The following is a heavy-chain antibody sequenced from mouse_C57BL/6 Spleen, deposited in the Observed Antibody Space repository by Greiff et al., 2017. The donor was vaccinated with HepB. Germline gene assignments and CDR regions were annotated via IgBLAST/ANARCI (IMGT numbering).Heavy chain of an antibody. Sequence: QVQLQQPGAELVKPGASVKMSCKASGYTFTSYWITWVKQRPGKGLEWIGQIYPGDGDTNYNGKFKGKATLTADKSSSTAYMQLSSLTSEDSAVYFCAILLRYAMDYWGQGTSVTVSS. CDR3: AILLRYAMDY. J-gene: IGHJ4*01. D-gene: IGHD1-1*01. CDR2: IYPGDGDT. CDR1: GYTFTSYW. V-gene: IGHV1-80*01.